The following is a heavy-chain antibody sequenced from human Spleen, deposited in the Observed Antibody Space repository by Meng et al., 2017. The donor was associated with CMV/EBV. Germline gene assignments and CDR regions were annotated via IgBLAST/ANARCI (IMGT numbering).Heavy chain of an antibody. J-gene: IGHJ4*02. CDR1: NYA. D-gene: IGHD3-3*01. CDR3: AKGRESTLFGVVTLFDY. Sequence: NYAMGWVRQAPGKGLEWLSVIRGSGSSSGDTFYADAVTGRFTISRDNSKRILYLQMNSLRAEDTAMYYCAKGRESTLFGVVTLFDYWGQGALVTVSS. V-gene: IGHV3-23*01. CDR2: IRGSGSSSGDT.